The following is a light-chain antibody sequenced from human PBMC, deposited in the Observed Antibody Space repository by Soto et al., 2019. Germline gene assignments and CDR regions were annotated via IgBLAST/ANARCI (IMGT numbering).Light chain of an antibody. V-gene: IGLV1-40*01. CDR2: GNS. Sequence: QSVLTQPPSVSGAPGQRVTISCTGSSSNIGAGYDVYWFQQFPGTAPKLLIYGNSNRPSGVPDRFSGSKSGTSASLAITRLQAEDEADYYCQSYDSSLRGVFGGGTQLTVL. J-gene: IGLJ2*01. CDR3: QSYDSSLRGV. CDR1: SSNIGAGYD.